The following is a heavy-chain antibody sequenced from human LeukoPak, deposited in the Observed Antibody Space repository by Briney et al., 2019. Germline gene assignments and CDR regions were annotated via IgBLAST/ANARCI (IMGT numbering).Heavy chain of an antibody. V-gene: IGHV3-7*01. CDR2: IKQDGSEK. CDR1: GFTFSSYW. Sequence: GGSLRLSCAASGFTFSSYWMSWVRQAPGKGLEWVANIKQDGSEKYYVDSVKGRFTISRDNAKNSLYLQMNSLRAEDTAVYYCARITYDYVWGSYRYSYYFDYWGQGTLVTVSS. D-gene: IGHD3-16*02. CDR3: ARITYDYVWGSYRYSYYFDY. J-gene: IGHJ4*02.